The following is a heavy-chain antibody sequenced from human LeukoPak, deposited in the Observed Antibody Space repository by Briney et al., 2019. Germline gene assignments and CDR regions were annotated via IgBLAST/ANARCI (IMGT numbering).Heavy chain of an antibody. J-gene: IGHJ4*02. D-gene: IGHD3-10*01. Sequence: PGGSLRLSCAGSEFTFGDYAMTWVRQAPGKGLEWVGFIRSTAYGGTTEYAASVKGRFTISRDDYKSIAYLQMNSLKTEDTAVYYCTTATYGSGSSTSHYWGQGTLVTVSS. V-gene: IGHV3-49*04. CDR1: EFTFGDYA. CDR2: IRSTAYGGTT. CDR3: TTATYGSGSSTSHY.